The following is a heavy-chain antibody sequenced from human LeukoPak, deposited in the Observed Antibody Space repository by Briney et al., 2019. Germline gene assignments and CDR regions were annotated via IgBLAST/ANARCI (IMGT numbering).Heavy chain of an antibody. V-gene: IGHV1-2*02. Sequence: ASVKVSCKATGYSHTGNYMHWMRPAPGQGLAWMGWINPNSGGTKYAQQFQGRVTMTRDTSISTAYMELSSLRSDDTAVYYCASPHEVAGVGYWGQGTLVTVSS. CDR2: INPNSGGT. J-gene: IGHJ4*02. CDR1: GYSHTGNY. D-gene: IGHD6-19*01. CDR3: ASPHEVAGVGY.